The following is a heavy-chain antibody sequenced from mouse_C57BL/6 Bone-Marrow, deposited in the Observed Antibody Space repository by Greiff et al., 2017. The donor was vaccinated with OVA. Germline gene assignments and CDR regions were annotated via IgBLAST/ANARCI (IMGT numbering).Heavy chain of an antibody. Sequence: QVQLQQSGAELARPGASVKLSCKASGYTFTSYGISWVKQRTGQGLEWIGEIYPRSGNTYYNEKFKGKATLTADKSSSTAYMELRSLTSEDSAVDFCARGGGTPWLAYWGQGTLVTVSA. CDR1: GYTFTSYG. D-gene: IGHD1-1*01. CDR2: IYPRSGNT. CDR3: ARGGGTPWLAY. V-gene: IGHV1-81*01. J-gene: IGHJ3*01.